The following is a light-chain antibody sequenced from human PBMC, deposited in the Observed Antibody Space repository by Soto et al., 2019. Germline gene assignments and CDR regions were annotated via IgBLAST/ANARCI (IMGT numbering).Light chain of an antibody. CDR1: SSDVGGYNY. Sequence: QSALTQPASVSGSPGQSITISCTGTSSDVGGYNYVSWYQQHPGKAPKVMIYDVSNRPSGVSNRFSGSKSGNTASLNISGLQAEDEADYYCSSSTASSTLYVFGTGTKVTVL. V-gene: IGLV2-14*01. J-gene: IGLJ1*01. CDR3: SSSTASSTLYV. CDR2: DVS.